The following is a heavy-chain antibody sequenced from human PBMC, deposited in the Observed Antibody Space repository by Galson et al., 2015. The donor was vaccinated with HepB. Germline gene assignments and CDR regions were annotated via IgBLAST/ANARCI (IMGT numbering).Heavy chain of an antibody. CDR1: GFTFSSYA. CDR3: AKVGQDIVVVPAAGGHYYYYMDV. D-gene: IGHD2-2*01. CDR2: ISGSGGST. Sequence: SLRLSCAASGFTFSSYAMSWVRQAPGKGLEWVSAISGSGGSTYYADSVKGRFTISRDNSKNTLYLQMNSLRAEDTAVYYCAKVGQDIVVVPAAGGHYYYYMDVWGKGTTVTVSS. J-gene: IGHJ6*03. V-gene: IGHV3-23*01.